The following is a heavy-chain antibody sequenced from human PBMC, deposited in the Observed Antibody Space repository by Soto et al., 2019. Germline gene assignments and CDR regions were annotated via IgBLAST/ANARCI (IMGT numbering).Heavy chain of an antibody. V-gene: IGHV1-69*04. D-gene: IGHD2-15*01. CDR1: AGTFSSFP. Sequence: QVQLVQSGAEVKKPGSSVKVSCKASAGTFSSFPTSWVRQAPGQGLEWMGRITPILGIANYAQKFQGRVTITADKSTSTAYMELSSLRSEDTAVYYCARDRRHCSGGSCYSYYYYYYMDVWVKGSTVTVSS. J-gene: IGHJ6*03. CDR2: ITPILGIA. CDR3: ARDRRHCSGGSCYSYYYYYYMDV.